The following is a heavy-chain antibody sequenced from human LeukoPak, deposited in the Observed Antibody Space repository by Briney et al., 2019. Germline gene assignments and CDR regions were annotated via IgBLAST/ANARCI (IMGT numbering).Heavy chain of an antibody. V-gene: IGHV3-9*01. CDR2: ISWNSVDI. J-gene: IGHJ4*02. CDR3: ATGNDILTSFYE. D-gene: IGHD3-9*01. Sequence: GRSPRLSCVLSGGTFDDYAMHWVRRSPGRGLEWVSGISWNSVDIVYTASVRGRFTISRDNAKNSSYLQMNNLRPEDTALYYCATGNDILTSFYEWGLGTLVTVSS. CDR1: GGTFDDYA.